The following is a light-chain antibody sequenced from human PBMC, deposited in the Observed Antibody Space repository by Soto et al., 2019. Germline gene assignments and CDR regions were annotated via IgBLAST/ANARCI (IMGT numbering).Light chain of an antibody. V-gene: IGKV1-39*01. CDR2: AAS. CDR3: QQSYSTPST. CDR1: QSISNS. Sequence: DIQMTQSPSSLSASVGDRVTITCRASQSISNSLNWYQQKPGKAPKLLIYAASSLQSGVPSRFSGSGSGTDFTLTISSLQPEDFATYYCQQSYSTPSTFGQGTKVEIK. J-gene: IGKJ1*01.